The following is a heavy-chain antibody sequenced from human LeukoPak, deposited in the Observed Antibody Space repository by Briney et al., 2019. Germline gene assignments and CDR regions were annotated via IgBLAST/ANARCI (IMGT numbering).Heavy chain of an antibody. Sequence: SGPTLGEPTQTLTLTCTFSGFSLSTGGLGVAWLRQPPGKALEWLALIYWNDDKRYSPSLKSRLTITKATSKNQVVLTMTNMDPVDTATYFCAHRKHSLYSFDYWGQGTLVTVSS. CDR1: GFSLSTGGLG. J-gene: IGHJ4*02. D-gene: IGHD2-21*01. CDR3: AHRKHSLYSFDY. CDR2: IYWNDDK. V-gene: IGHV2-5*01.